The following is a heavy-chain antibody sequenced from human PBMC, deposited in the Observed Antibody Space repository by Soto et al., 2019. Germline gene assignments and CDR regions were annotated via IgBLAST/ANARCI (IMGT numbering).Heavy chain of an antibody. D-gene: IGHD2-2*01. CDR3: ARDTVVPAAFYYYYYGMDV. Sequence: GGSLRLSCAASGFTFSSYWMSWVRQAPGKGLEWVANIKQDGSEKYYVDSVKGRFTISRDNAKNSLYLQMNSLRAEDTAVYYCARDTVVPAAFYYYYYGMDVWGQGTTVTVSS. CDR1: GFTFSSYW. V-gene: IGHV3-7*01. J-gene: IGHJ6*02. CDR2: IKQDGSEK.